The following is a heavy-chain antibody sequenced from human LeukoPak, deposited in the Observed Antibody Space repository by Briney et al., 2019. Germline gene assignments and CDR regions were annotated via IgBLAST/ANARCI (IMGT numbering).Heavy chain of an antibody. CDR3: ARSGVGDYGDYDY. V-gene: IGHV4-34*01. CDR1: GGSFRGYY. J-gene: IGHJ4*02. CDR2: INHSGST. D-gene: IGHD4-17*01. Sequence: SETLSLTCAVYGGSFRGYYWSWIRQPPGKGLEWIGEINHSGSTNYNPSLKSRVTISVDTSKNQFSLKLSSVTAADTAVYYCARSGVGDYGDYDYWGQGTLVTVSS.